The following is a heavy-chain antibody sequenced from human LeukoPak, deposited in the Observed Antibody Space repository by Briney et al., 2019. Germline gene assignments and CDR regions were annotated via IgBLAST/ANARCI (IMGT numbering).Heavy chain of an antibody. V-gene: IGHV4-31*03. Sequence: SETLSLTCTVSGGSISSGGYYWSWIRQHPGKGLEWIGYIYYSGSTYYNPSLKSRVTISVDTSKNQFSLKLSSVTAADTAVYYCARDRSSSSIAVDYWGQGTLVTVSS. J-gene: IGHJ4*02. CDR3: ARDRSSSSIAVDY. CDR2: IYYSGST. D-gene: IGHD6-6*01. CDR1: GGSISSGGYY.